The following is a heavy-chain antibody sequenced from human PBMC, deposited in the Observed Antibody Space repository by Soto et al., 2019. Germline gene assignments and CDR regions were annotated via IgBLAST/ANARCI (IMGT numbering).Heavy chain of an antibody. J-gene: IGHJ6*02. CDR1: GFTFSSYA. Sequence: QSGGSLRLSCAASGFTFSSYAMSWVRQAPGKGLEWVSAISGSGGSTYYADSVKGRFTISRDNSKNTLYLQMNSLRAEDTAVYYCAKALGAMVRHYYYGMDVWGQGTTVTVSS. CDR3: AKALGAMVRHYYYGMDV. CDR2: ISGSGGST. V-gene: IGHV3-23*01. D-gene: IGHD3-10*01.